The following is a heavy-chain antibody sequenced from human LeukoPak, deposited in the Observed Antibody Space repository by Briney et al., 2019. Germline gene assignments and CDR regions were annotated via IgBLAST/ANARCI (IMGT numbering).Heavy chain of an antibody. V-gene: IGHV3-30*02. CDR1: GFTFSSYG. J-gene: IGHJ1*01. Sequence: GGSLRLSCAASGFTFSSYGMHCVRQAPGKGWECVAFIRYDGSNKYYADSVKGRFTLSRDNSMNTLYLQSNSLRAEEMANFDCAKPQNYYGSGSNFQHWGQGTLVTVSS. CDR3: AKPQNYYGSGSNFQH. D-gene: IGHD3-10*01. CDR2: IRYDGSNK.